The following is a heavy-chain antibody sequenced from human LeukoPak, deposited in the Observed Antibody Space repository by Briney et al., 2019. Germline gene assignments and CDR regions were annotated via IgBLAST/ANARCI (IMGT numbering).Heavy chain of an antibody. CDR3: ATDSLYDSSGYYSFLPGVY. J-gene: IGHJ4*02. D-gene: IGHD3-22*01. CDR1: GGSISSYY. V-gene: IGHV4-59*01. Sequence: SETLSLTCTVSGGSISSYYWSWIRQPPGKGLEWIGYIYYSGSTNYNPSFKSRVTISLDTSKNQFSLQLSSVTAADTAVYYCATDSLYDSSGYYSFLPGVYWGQGTLVTVSS. CDR2: IYYSGST.